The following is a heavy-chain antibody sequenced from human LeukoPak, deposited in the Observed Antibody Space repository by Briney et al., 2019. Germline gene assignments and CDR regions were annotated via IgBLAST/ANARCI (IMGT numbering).Heavy chain of an antibody. D-gene: IGHD6-19*01. CDR2: IIPIFGTA. CDR3: ARDHAYSSGSDY. J-gene: IGHJ4*02. Sequence: SVKVSCKASGGTFSSYAISWVRQAPGQGLEWMGGIIPIFGTANYAQKFQGRVTITADESTSTAYMELRSLRSDDTAVYYCARDHAYSSGSDYWGQGTLVTVSS. V-gene: IGHV1-69*01. CDR1: GGTFSSYA.